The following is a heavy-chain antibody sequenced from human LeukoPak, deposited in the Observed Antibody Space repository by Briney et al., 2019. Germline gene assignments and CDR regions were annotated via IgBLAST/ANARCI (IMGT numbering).Heavy chain of an antibody. J-gene: IGHJ5*02. CDR2: ISVYNGDT. CDR3: ARGGKDGYSYGYGWFDP. Sequence: ASVKVSCKASAYTFTNYGISWVRQAPGHGLEWMGWISVYNGDTDYAQNLQGRVTMTTDTSTTTAYMELRSLTSDDTAVYYCARGGKDGYSYGYGWFDPWGQGTLVTVSS. V-gene: IGHV1-18*01. CDR1: AYTFTNYG. D-gene: IGHD5-18*01.